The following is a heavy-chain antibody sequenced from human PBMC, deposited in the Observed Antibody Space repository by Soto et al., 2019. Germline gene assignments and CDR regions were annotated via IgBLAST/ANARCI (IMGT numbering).Heavy chain of an antibody. CDR2: IYYSGST. V-gene: IGHV4-59*01. CDR1: GGSISSYY. Sequence: SETLSLTCTVSGGSISSYYWSWIRQPPGKGLEWIGYIYYSGSTNYNPSLKSRVTISVDTSKNQFSLKLSSVTAADTAVYYCARMSGEAYYYYYYMDVWGKGTTVTVSS. CDR3: ARMSGEAYYYYYYMDV. D-gene: IGHD4-17*01. J-gene: IGHJ6*03.